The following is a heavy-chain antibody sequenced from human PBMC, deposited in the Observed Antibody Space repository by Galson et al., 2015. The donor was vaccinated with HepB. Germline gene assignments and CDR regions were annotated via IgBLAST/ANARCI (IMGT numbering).Heavy chain of an antibody. CDR1: HLVLGDYW. V-gene: IGHV3-7*03. Sequence: SLRLSCADSHLVLGDYWMSWVRQAPGKGLEWVACINQDGSEKNYVDSVKGRFTISRDNAKNSLFLQMNTLTVGDTAVYYCARDARHRPILFDPWGQGTLVTVSS. J-gene: IGHJ5*02. D-gene: IGHD3-3*01. CDR2: INQDGSEK. CDR3: ARDARHRPILFDP.